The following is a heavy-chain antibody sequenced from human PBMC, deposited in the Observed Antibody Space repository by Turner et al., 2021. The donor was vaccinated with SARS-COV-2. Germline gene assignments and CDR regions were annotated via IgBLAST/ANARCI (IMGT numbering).Heavy chain of an antibody. CDR3: ARGGHYYYGLDV. CDR1: GVTVSSNY. V-gene: IGHV3-53*01. D-gene: IGHD3-10*01. Sequence: EVQLVESGGGLIQPGGSLRLSCAASGVTVSSNYMSWVRQAPGKGLEWVSVIYSGGSTFYSDYVKGRFTISRDNSKNTLYLQMNSLRAEDTAVYYCARGGHYYYGLDVWGQGTTVTVSS. CDR2: IYSGGST. J-gene: IGHJ6*02.